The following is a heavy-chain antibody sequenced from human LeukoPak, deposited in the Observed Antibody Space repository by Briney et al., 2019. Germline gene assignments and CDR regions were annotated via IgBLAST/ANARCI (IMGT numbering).Heavy chain of an antibody. CDR1: GYTFTGYY. CDR2: INPNSGGT. V-gene: IGHV1-2*02. D-gene: IGHD6-19*01. J-gene: IGHJ4*02. CDR3: ARVNGWDSPIDY. Sequence: ASVKVSCKASGYTFTGYYMHWVRQAPGQGLEWMGWINPNSGGTDYAQKFQGRVTMTRDTSISTAYMELSRLRSDDTAVYYCARVNGWDSPIDYWGQGTLVTVSS.